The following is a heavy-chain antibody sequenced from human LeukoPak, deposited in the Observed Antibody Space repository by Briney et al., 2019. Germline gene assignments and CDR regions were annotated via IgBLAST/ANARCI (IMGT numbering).Heavy chain of an antibody. J-gene: IGHJ3*02. D-gene: IGHD3-22*01. Sequence: GASVKVSCKASGGTFSSYAISWVRQAPGQGLEWMGGIIPIFGAANYAQKFQGRVTITADESTSTAYMELSSLRSEDTAVYYCARGYYYDSRGYHYEAFDIWGQGTMVTVSS. CDR3: ARGYYYDSRGYHYEAFDI. CDR1: GGTFSSYA. CDR2: IIPIFGAA. V-gene: IGHV1-69*13.